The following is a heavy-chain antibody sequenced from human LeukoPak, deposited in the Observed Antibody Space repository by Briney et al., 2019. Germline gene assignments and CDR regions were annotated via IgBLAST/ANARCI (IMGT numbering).Heavy chain of an antibody. CDR1: GFTVSTNY. D-gene: IGHD6-19*01. CDR2: IYSGGSS. Sequence: GGSLRLSCAASGFTVSTNYMSWVRQAPGKGLEWVSVIYSGGSSYYADSVKGRFTISRDNSKNALYLQMSTLRAEDTAVYYCARLTWLDFDYWGQGTLVTVSS. J-gene: IGHJ4*02. CDR3: ARLTWLDFDY. V-gene: IGHV3-66*04.